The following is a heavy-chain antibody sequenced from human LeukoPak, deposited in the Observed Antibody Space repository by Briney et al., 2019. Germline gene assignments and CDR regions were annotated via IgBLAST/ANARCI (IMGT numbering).Heavy chain of an antibody. V-gene: IGHV4-30-4*01. D-gene: IGHD2/OR15-2a*01. CDR1: GGSISSGDYY. J-gene: IGHJ5*02. Sequence: PSQTLSLTCTVSGGSISSGDYYWSWIRQPPGKGLEWIGYIYYSGSTYYNPSLKSRVTISVDTSKNQFSLKLSSVTAADTAVYYCARGVTPTTYNWFDPWGQGTLVTVSS. CDR2: IYYSGST. CDR3: ARGVTPTTYNWFDP.